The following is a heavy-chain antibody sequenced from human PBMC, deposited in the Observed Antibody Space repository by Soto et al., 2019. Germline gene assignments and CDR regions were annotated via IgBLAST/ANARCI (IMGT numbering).Heavy chain of an antibody. J-gene: IGHJ6*02. D-gene: IGHD2-2*01. CDR1: GDTFSRNS. CDR2: IFPVFGTA. CDR3: AVGPSAAAWYSHGMDV. V-gene: IGHV1-69*12. Sequence: QVQLVQSGAEVKKPGSLVKVSCKASGDTFSRNSISWVRQAPGQGLEWMGGIFPVFGTATYAQKFQGRVFIIADESTTTAYMELTSLTYEDTGVYYCAVGPSAAAWYSHGMDVWGQGTTVTVSS.